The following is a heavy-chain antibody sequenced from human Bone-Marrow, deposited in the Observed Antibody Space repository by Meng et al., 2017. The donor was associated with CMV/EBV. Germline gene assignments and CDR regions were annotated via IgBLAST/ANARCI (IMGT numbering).Heavy chain of an antibody. Sequence: SETLSLTCAVFGGSFSGYYWTWIRQPPGKGLEWIGEINHSASTNYNPSLKSRVTISVDTPKNQFSLKLSSVTAADTAVYYCARQYDFWSGPFNWFDPWGQGTLVTVSS. D-gene: IGHD3-3*01. J-gene: IGHJ5*02. CDR3: ARQYDFWSGPFNWFDP. CDR1: GGSFSGYY. V-gene: IGHV4-34*01. CDR2: INHSAST.